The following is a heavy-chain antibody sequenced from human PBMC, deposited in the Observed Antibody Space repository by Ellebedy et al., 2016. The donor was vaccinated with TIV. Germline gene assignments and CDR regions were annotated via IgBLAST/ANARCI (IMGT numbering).Heavy chain of an antibody. Sequence: PGGSLRLSCTASGFTFSAFGIHWARQAPGKGLEWVAHIWYDGSDKYYADSVKGRFTISRDNSKSTLYLQMSSLRGEDTAVYYCARAWIPYGLDVWGHGTTVTVSS. D-gene: IGHD5-12*01. J-gene: IGHJ6*02. CDR2: IWYDGSDK. V-gene: IGHV3-33*01. CDR1: GFTFSAFG. CDR3: ARAWIPYGLDV.